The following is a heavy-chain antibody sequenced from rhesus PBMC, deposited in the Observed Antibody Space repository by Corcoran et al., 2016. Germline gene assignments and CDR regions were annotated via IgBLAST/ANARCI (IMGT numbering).Heavy chain of an antibody. CDR1: GFSLTTSGMG. J-gene: IGHJ3*01. D-gene: IGHD3-3*01. CDR2: IYWDDYK. Sequence: QVTLKESGPALVKPTQTLTLTCTFSGFSLTTSGMGVGWIRQPPGKALVWLALIYWDDYKRSSTSLKSRLTISKYTSKNQVVLTMTNMDPVDTATYYCARGGLQYLDWLLPNDAFDFWGQGLRVTVSS. CDR3: ARGGLQYLDWLLPNDAFDF. V-gene: IGHV2-174*01.